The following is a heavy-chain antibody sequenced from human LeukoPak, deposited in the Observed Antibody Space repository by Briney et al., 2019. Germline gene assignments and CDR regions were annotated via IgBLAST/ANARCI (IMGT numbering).Heavy chain of an antibody. D-gene: IGHD3-10*01. V-gene: IGHV3-21*01. CDR2: ISSSSSYI. J-gene: IGHJ6*02. Sequence: GGSLRLSCAASGFTFDDYGMSWVRQAPGKGLEWVSSISSSSSYIYYADSVKGRFTISRDNAKNSLYLQMNSLRAEDTAVYYCARDPNLLWFGELFQTNGMDVWGQGTTVTVSS. CDR1: GFTFDDYG. CDR3: ARDPNLLWFGELFQTNGMDV.